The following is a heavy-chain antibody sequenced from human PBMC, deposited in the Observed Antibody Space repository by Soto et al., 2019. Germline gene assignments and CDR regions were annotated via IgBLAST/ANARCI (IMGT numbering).Heavy chain of an antibody. J-gene: IGHJ6*02. CDR1: RGSISSGGYS. Sequence: SETLSLTCTVSRGSISSGGYSCNCIRHHPWKRLEWIGYIYRGGNAYYNPSLKSRVAISVDTSKTQFSLKVSSVTVADTAVYYCARKNDVASGSSCYSGLDVWGQGTSVTVSS. D-gene: IGHD3-3*01. CDR3: ARKNDVASGSSCYSGLDV. V-gene: IGHV4-31*03. CDR2: IYRGGNA.